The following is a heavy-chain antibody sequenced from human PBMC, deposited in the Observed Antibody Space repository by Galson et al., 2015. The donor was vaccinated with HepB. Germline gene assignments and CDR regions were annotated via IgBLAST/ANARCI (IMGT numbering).Heavy chain of an antibody. J-gene: IGHJ2*01. Sequence: QSGAEVKKPGESLRISCKGSGYSFTSYWISWVRQMPGKGLEWMGRIDPSDSYTNYSPSFQGHVTISADKSISTAYLQWSSLKASDTAMYYCARHDLMGYSSSWYVHDIYWYFDLWGRGTLVTVSS. CDR3: ARHDLMGYSSSWYVHDIYWYFDL. V-gene: IGHV5-10-1*01. D-gene: IGHD6-13*01. CDR2: IDPSDSYT. CDR1: GYSFTSYW.